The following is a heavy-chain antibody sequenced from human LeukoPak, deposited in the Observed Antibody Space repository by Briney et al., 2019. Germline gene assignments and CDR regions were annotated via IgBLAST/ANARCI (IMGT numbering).Heavy chain of an antibody. CDR1: GGSISAYY. CDR2: IYYSGST. Sequence: SETLSLTCSVSGGSISAYYWTWIRQPPGKGLEWIGYIYYSGSTNYNPSLKSRVTISLDTSKNQFSLKLSSVTAADTAVYYCARAILSGYPDSWGQGTLVIVFS. J-gene: IGHJ4*02. V-gene: IGHV4-59*01. D-gene: IGHD3-3*01. CDR3: ARAILSGYPDS.